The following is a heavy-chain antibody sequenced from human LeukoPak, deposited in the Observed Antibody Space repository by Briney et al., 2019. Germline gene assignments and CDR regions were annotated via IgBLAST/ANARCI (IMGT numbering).Heavy chain of an antibody. D-gene: IGHD2-2*01. CDR3: ARLYCSSTSCRGPFDP. CDR1: GGTFSSYA. V-gene: IGHV1-69*13. Sequence: SVKVSCKASGGTFSSYAISWVRQAPGQGLEWMGGIIPIFGTANYAQKFQGRVTITADESTSTAYMELSSPRSEDTAVYYCARLYCSSTSCRGPFDPWGQGTLVTVSS. J-gene: IGHJ5*02. CDR2: IIPIFGTA.